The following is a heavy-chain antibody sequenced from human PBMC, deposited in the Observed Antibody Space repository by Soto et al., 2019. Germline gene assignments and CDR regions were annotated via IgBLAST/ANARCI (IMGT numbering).Heavy chain of an antibody. D-gene: IGHD6-19*01. Sequence: GESLKISCEGSGYTFSSYWIGWVRQLPGKGLEWMGIIYPGDSDGRYSPSFQGQVTISADKSISTAYLQWNSLKASDTAIYYCARLDSGWYGRLEYWGQGTPVTVS. CDR1: GYTFSSYW. CDR3: ARLDSGWYGRLEY. V-gene: IGHV5-51*01. CDR2: IYPGDSDG. J-gene: IGHJ4*02.